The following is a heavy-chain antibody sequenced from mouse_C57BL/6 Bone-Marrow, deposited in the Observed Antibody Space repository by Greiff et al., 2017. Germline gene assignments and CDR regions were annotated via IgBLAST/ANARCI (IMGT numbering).Heavy chain of an antibody. CDR3: TVVVFDY. D-gene: IGHD1-1*01. J-gene: IGHJ2*01. CDR1: GFNIKDDY. Sequence: EVQLQESGAELVRPGASVKLSCTASGFNIKDDYMHWVKPRPEQGLEWIGWIDPENGDTEYASKFQGKATITADTSSNTAYLQLSSLTSEDTAVYYCTVVVFDYWGQGTTRTGSS. V-gene: IGHV14-4*01. CDR2: IDPENGDT.